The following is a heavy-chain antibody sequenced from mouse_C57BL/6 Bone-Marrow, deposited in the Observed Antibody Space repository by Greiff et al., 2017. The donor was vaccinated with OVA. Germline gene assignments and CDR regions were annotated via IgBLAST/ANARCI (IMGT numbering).Heavy chain of an antibody. CDR2: IYPGDGDT. Sequence: QVQLQQSGPELVKPGASVKISCKASGYAFSSSWMNWVKQRPGKGLEWIGRIYPGDGDTNYNGKFKGKATLTADKSSSTAYMQLSSLTSEDSAVYFCARSRDGYYVRYFDVWGTGTTVTVSS. V-gene: IGHV1-82*01. D-gene: IGHD2-3*01. J-gene: IGHJ1*03. CDR1: GYAFSSSW. CDR3: ARSRDGYYVRYFDV.